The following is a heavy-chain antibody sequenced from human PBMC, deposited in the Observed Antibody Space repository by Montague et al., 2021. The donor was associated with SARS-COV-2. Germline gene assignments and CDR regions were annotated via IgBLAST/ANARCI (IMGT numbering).Heavy chain of an antibody. J-gene: IGHJ1*01. CDR3: ADYGDTEPFQH. V-gene: IGHV3-48*04. CDR2: ISRSSRTI. D-gene: IGHD4-17*01. Sequence: SLRLSCAASGFTFGSYSMNWVRQAPGKGLEWVSYISRSSRTIYYADSVKGRITISRDNAKNSLYLQMYSLRAEDTAVYYCADYGDTEPFQHWGQGTLVTVST. CDR1: GFTFGSYS.